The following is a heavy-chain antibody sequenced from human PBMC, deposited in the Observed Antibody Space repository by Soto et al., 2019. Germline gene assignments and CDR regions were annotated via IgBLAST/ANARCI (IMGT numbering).Heavy chain of an antibody. D-gene: IGHD3-9*01. CDR2: IYYSGYT. J-gene: IGHJ3*02. V-gene: IGHV4-39*01. CDR1: GGSISSSSYY. Sequence: PSETLSLTCTVSGGSISSSSYYWGWIRQPPGKGLEWIGSIYYSGYTYYNPSLKSRVTISVDTSKNQFSLKLSSVTAADTAVYYCANTYYDILTGYHDAFDIWGQGTMVTVSS. CDR3: ANTYYDILTGYHDAFDI.